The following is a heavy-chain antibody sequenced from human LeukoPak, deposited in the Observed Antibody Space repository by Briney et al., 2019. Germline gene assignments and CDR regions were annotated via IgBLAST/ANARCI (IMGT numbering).Heavy chain of an antibody. Sequence: PSETLSLTCAVYCAPFSGYWWYWIRQPPGKGPEWIGEINQSRITNYNPSLKSRVSISVDTSKNQFSLKLSSVTAADTAVYCCATNSGHWGQGTLVTVSS. J-gene: IGHJ4*02. CDR3: ATNSGH. V-gene: IGHV4-34*01. CDR2: INQSRIT. CDR1: CAPFSGYW. D-gene: IGHD4-23*01.